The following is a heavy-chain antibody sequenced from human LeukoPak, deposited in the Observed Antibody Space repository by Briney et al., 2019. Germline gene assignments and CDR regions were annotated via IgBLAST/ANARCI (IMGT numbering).Heavy chain of an antibody. Sequence: GGSLRLSCTASGVTLSNYAMHWVRRPPGRGLEWVAVISFDGTNKYYGDSVEGRFSVSRDNSKNTLYLQMNSLRPDDTAMYYCATDYGDYGPIDYWGQGTLVTVSS. J-gene: IGHJ4*02. CDR1: GVTLSNYA. CDR3: ATDYGDYGPIDY. V-gene: IGHV3-30*04. D-gene: IGHD4-17*01. CDR2: ISFDGTNK.